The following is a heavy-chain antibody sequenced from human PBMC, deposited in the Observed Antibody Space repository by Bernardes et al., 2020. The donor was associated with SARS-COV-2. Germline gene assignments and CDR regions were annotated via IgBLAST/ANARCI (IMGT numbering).Heavy chain of an antibody. V-gene: IGHV3-33*08. Sequence: GGSLRLSCAASGFTFSSYGMHWVRQAPGKGLEWVAVIWYDGSNKYYADSVKGRFTISRDNSKNTLYLQMNSLRAEDTAVYYCAAAGGYCSGGSCYGGFDIWGQGTMVTVSS. D-gene: IGHD2-15*01. CDR1: GFTFSSYG. CDR2: IWYDGSNK. J-gene: IGHJ3*02. CDR3: AAAGGYCSGGSCYGGFDI.